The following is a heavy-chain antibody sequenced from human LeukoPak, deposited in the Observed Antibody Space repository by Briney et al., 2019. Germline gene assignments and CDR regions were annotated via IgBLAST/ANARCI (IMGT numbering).Heavy chain of an antibody. J-gene: IGHJ3*02. CDR2: INHSGST. D-gene: IGHD6-19*01. CDR3: ARPQSSASRRAPFHI. Sequence: PSETLSLTCAVYGGSFSGYYWSWIRQPPGKGLEWIGEINHSGSTNYNPSLKSRVTISVDTSKNQFSLKLSSVTAADTAVYYCARPQSSASRRAPFHIWGQGTKVTDSP. CDR1: GGSFSGYY. V-gene: IGHV4-34*01.